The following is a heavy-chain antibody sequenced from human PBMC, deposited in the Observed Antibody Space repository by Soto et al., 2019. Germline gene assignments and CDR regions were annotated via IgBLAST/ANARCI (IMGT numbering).Heavy chain of an antibody. CDR3: AKNIGGFSGYANFDY. CDR1: GFTFSNDD. D-gene: IGHD5-12*01. Sequence: EVQLLESGGDLVQPGGSLRLSCVASGFTFSNDDFSWVRQASGKGLEWVSAITAGGFNTYYADSVKGRFTISRDNSKNTLYLQMNSLRAEDTAVYYCAKNIGGFSGYANFDYWGQGTLVTVSS. J-gene: IGHJ4*02. CDR2: ITAGGFNT. V-gene: IGHV3-23*01.